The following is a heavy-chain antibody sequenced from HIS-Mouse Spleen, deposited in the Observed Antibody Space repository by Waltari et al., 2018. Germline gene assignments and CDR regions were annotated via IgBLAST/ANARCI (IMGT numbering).Heavy chain of an antibody. J-gene: IGHJ4*02. CDR1: GFSLSTSGMC. CDR3: ARIAEGYSSGWYAFDY. CDR2: IDWDDDK. V-gene: IGHV2-70*15. D-gene: IGHD6-19*01. Sequence: QVTLRESGPALVKPTQTLTLTCTFSGFSLSTSGMCVSWIRQPPGTALAWLARIDWDDDKYYSTSLKARLTSSKDTSQNPVVLTMTNMNPVYTATYYCARIAEGYSSGWYAFDYWGQGTVVTVSS.